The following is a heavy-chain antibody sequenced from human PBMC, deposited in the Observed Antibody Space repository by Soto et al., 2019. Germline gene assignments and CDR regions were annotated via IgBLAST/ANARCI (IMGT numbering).Heavy chain of an antibody. D-gene: IGHD2-21*02. V-gene: IGHV3-30*03. CDR1: GFTFSSYG. J-gene: IGHJ4*02. CDR2: ISYDGSNK. Sequence: GGSLRLSCAASGFTFSSYGMHWVRQAPGKGLEWVAVISYDGSNKYYADSVKGRFTISRDNSKNTLYLQMNSLRAEDTAVYYCAILHTVVVTAIDYWGQGTLVTVSS. CDR3: AILHTVVVTAIDY.